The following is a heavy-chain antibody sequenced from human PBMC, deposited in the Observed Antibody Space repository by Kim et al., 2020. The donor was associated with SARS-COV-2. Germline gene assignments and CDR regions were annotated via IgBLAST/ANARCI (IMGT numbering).Heavy chain of an antibody. Sequence: GGSLRLSCAASGFTFSSYGMHWVRQAPGKGLEWVAVIWYDGSNKYYADSVKGRFTISRDNSKNTLYLQMNSLRAEDTAVYYCARGLQWVPHSYGMDVWGQGTTVTVSS. V-gene: IGHV3-33*01. CDR2: IWYDGSNK. J-gene: IGHJ6*02. CDR3: ARGLQWVPHSYGMDV. D-gene: IGHD3-10*01. CDR1: GFTFSSYG.